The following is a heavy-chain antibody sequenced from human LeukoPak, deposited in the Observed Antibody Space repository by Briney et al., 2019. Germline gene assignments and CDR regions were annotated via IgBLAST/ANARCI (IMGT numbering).Heavy chain of an antibody. D-gene: IGHD3-22*01. Sequence: GRSLRLACEPAALTFSTYWNSWARQAPGEGLEWVGNIKEDGSEKYYVGSVKGRCTISRDNAKHALSLQMNNLRAEETAVYYCTRNGHHGFYDSRGFRAPFDYWGQGTLVTVAS. CDR2: IKEDGSEK. J-gene: IGHJ4*02. CDR3: TRNGHHGFYDSRGFRAPFDY. V-gene: IGHV3-7*01. CDR1: ALTFSTYW.